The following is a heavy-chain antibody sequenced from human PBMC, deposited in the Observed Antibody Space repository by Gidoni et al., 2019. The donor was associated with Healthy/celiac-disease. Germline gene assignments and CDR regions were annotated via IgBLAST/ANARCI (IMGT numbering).Heavy chain of an antibody. CDR3: AEGGDSSCYYYDY. V-gene: IGHV4-4*02. J-gene: IGHJ4*02. D-gene: IGHD3-22*01. CDR1: GGSISSSNW. Sequence: QVQLQESGQGRVKPSGTLSLTGAGSGGSISSSNWWSWVRQPPGKGLEWIGEIYHSGSTNYHPSLTSRVTISVDKSQNQFSLKLISVPAADTAVYYCAEGGDSSCYYYDYWGQGTLVTVSS. CDR2: IYHSGST.